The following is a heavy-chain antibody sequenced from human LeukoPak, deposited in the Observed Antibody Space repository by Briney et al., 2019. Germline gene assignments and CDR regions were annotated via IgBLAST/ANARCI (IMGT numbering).Heavy chain of an antibody. J-gene: IGHJ4*02. CDR1: GYTFTSYG. V-gene: IGHV1-18*01. CDR2: ISAYNGNT. D-gene: IGHD3-22*01. CDR3: ARDYYYDSSGYYRSPGGLQD. Sequence: ASVKVSCKTSGYTFTSYGISWVRQAPGQGLEWMGWISAYNGNTNYAQKLQGRVTMTTDTSTSTAYMELRSLRSDDTAVYYCARDYYYDSSGYYRSPGGLQDWDQGTLVTVSS.